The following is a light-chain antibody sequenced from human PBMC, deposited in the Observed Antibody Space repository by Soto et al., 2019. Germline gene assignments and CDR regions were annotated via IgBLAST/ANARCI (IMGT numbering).Light chain of an antibody. CDR3: QQYNNWPIT. CDR1: QKVLSN. Sequence: ELLLTQSPAPLSLSAGDRATLPCRASQKVLSNLAWYQQSPGQAPRLLIYGASTRETGLPDRLSGSGSGTQFTLTISRLQSEDFAVYYCQQYNNWPITFGQGTRLEIK. V-gene: IGKV3-15*01. J-gene: IGKJ5*01. CDR2: GAS.